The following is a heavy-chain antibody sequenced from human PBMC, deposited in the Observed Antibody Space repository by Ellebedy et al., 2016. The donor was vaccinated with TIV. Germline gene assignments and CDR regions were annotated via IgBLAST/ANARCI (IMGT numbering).Heavy chain of an antibody. J-gene: IGHJ6*02. CDR3: ARDRIVGSSSPYYNGMDV. CDR1: GYTFTSYY. V-gene: IGHV1-46*01. D-gene: IGHD1-26*01. CDR2: IDPSGGST. Sequence: AASVKVSCKASGYTFTSYYMHWVRQAPGQGLEWMGVIDPSGGSTDYAQKFQGRVTMTRDTSTSTVYMELSSLRSDDPAVYYCARDRIVGSSSPYYNGMDVWGQGTTVTVSS.